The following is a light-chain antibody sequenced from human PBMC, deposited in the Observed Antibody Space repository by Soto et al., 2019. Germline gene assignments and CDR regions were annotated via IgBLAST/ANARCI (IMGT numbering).Light chain of an antibody. J-gene: IGKJ3*01. V-gene: IGKV1-33*01. CDR1: QDISNY. Sequence: IQMTQSPSSLSASVGDRVTIACQASQDISNYLNWYQQKPGKAPKLLIYDASNLGTGVPSRFSGSGSGTDFTFTISNLQPEDIATYYCQQYDNLLFSFGPGTKVDIQ. CDR2: DAS. CDR3: QQYDNLLFS.